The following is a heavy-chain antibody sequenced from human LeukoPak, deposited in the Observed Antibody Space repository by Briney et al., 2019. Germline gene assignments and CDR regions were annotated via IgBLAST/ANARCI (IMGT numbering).Heavy chain of an antibody. Sequence: SETLSLTCTVSGGSISSYFWSWIRQSPGRGLEWIGYIYNIRTTNYNPSLKSRVTISLDTSKNQISLKLSSVTAADTAVYYCARDPGHDTSNYGGLDFWGQGTLVTVSS. CDR2: IYNIRTT. V-gene: IGHV4-59*13. CDR1: GGSISSYF. CDR3: ARDPGHDTSNYGGLDF. J-gene: IGHJ4*02. D-gene: IGHD4-11*01.